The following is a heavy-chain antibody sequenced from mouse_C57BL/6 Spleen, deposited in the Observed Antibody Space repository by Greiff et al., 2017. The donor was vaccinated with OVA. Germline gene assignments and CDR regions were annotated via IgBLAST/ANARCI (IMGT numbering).Heavy chain of an antibody. J-gene: IGHJ4*01. Sequence: QVQLQQPGAVLVRPGTSVKLSCKASGYTFTSYWMHWVKQRPGQGLEWIGVIDPSDSYTNYNQKFKGKATLTVDTSSSTAYMQLSSLTSEDSAVYYGAKFDDGSLYAMDYWGQGTSVTVSS. V-gene: IGHV1-59*01. D-gene: IGHD1-1*01. CDR1: GYTFTSYW. CDR3: AKFDDGSLYAMDY. CDR2: IDPSDSYT.